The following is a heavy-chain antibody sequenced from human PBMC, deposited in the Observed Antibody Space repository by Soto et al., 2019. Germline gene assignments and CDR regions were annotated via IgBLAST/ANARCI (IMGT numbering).Heavy chain of an antibody. CDR3: ARAPGGIAVAFDY. D-gene: IGHD6-19*01. J-gene: IGHJ4*02. CDR2: INAGNGNT. V-gene: IGHV1-3*01. CDR1: GYTFNSYA. Sequence: ASVKVSCKASGYTFNSYAIHCVRQAPGQRLEWMGWINAGNGNTKYSQKFQGRVTITRDTSASTAYMELSSLRSEDTAGYYCARAPGGIAVAFDYWGQGTLVTVSS.